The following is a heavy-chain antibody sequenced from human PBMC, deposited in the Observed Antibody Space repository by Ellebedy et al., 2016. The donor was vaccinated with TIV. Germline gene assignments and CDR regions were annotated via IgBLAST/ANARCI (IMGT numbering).Heavy chain of an antibody. CDR2: ISYDGRNK. V-gene: IGHV3-30*04. CDR1: GFTFSYYV. J-gene: IGHJ4*02. CDR3: ARDSGSYPFDY. Sequence: GGSLRLSXAASGFTFSYYVMNWVRQAPGKGLEWVAGISYDGRNKYHSNSVKGRFTVSGDNSKNTLYLQLNSLRTEDTAVYYCARDSGSYPFDYWGQGTLVTVSS. D-gene: IGHD1-26*01.